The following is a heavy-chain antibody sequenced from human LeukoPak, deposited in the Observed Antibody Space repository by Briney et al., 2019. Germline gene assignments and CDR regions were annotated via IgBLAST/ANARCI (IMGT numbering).Heavy chain of an antibody. CDR1: GFTFSSYS. V-gene: IGHV3-74*01. J-gene: IGHJ4*02. CDR3: ASEVGALLH. CDR2: INSDGSST. D-gene: IGHD1-26*01. Sequence: PGGSLRLSCAASGFTFSSYSMNWVRQAPGKGLVWVSRINSDGSSTSYADSVKGRFTISRDNAKNTLYLQMNSLRAEDTAVYYCASEVGALLHWGQGTLVTVSS.